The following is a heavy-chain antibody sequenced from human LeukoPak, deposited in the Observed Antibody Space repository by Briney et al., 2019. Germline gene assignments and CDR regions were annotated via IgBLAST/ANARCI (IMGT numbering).Heavy chain of an antibody. CDR3: AKDQKWELLPFDY. J-gene: IGHJ4*02. V-gene: IGHV3-53*01. D-gene: IGHD1-26*01. CDR2: IYTAGST. Sequence: PGGSLRLSCAASGFTVSGNYMSWVRQAPGKGLEWVSVIYTAGSTYNADSVKGRFTISRDNSKNTLYLQMNSLRAEDTAVYYCAKDQKWELLPFDYWGQGTLVTVSS. CDR1: GFTVSGNY.